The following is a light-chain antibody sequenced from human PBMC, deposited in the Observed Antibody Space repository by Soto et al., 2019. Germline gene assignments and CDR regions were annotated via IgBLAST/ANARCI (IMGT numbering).Light chain of an antibody. CDR3: QQRGSWPLT. CDR1: QSVSSY. J-gene: IGKJ4*01. CDR2: DAS. V-gene: IGKV3-11*01. Sequence: EIVLTQSPATLSLSPGERATLSCRASQSVSSYLAWYQQKPGQAPRLLIYDASNRATGIPARFSGTGSGTDFTLTISSLEPEDFAVYYCQQRGSWPLTFGGGTKVEFK.